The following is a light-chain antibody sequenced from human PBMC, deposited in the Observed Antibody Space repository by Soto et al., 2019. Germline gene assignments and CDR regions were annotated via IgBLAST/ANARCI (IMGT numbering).Light chain of an antibody. CDR2: VGS. J-gene: IGKJ4*01. CDR1: QSISSY. V-gene: IGKV1-39*01. Sequence: DIQMTQSPSSLSASVGDRVTITCRASQSISSYLSWYQQKPGKAPKRLIYVGSTLQSGVPSRFSGSGSGTDFTLTISSLQPEDFATYVGQQAYTTPFTVGGGTKVDVK. CDR3: QQAYTTPFT.